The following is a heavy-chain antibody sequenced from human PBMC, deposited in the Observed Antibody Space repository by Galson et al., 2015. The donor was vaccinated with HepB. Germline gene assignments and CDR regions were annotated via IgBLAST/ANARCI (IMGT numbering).Heavy chain of an antibody. Sequence: SETLSLTCSVSHGSIYNYYWSWIRQSPGNRLEWIGYIYYNGDTTYNPSLGYRVGMSVDTSVNQVSLWLTSVTAADTAVYYCARHPGRGSVGYAFDLWGQGTLVTVSA. V-gene: IGHV4-59*08. CDR3: ARHPGRGSVGYAFDL. J-gene: IGHJ4*02. CDR1: HGSIYNYY. D-gene: IGHD5-12*01. CDR2: IYYNGDT.